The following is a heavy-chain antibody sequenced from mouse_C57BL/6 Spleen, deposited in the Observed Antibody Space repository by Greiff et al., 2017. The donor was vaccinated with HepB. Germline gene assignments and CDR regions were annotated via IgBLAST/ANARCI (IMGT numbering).Heavy chain of an antibody. CDR1: GYTFTDYN. D-gene: IGHD1-1*01. V-gene: IGHV1-22*01. Sequence: VQLQQSGPELVKPGASVKMSCKASGYTFTDYNMHWVKQSHGKSLEWIGYINPNNGGTSYNQKFKGKATLTVNKSSSTAYMELSSLKSDDSAVYYCARWPNYYGSSYAMDYWGQGTSVTVSS. CDR3: ARWPNYYGSSYAMDY. J-gene: IGHJ4*01. CDR2: INPNNGGT.